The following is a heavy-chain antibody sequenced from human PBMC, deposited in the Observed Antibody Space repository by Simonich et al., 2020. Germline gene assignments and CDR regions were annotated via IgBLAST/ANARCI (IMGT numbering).Heavy chain of an antibody. CDR2: INHSGST. J-gene: IGHJ3*02. Sequence: QVQLQQWGAGLLKPSETLSLTCAVYGGSFSGYYWSWNPQPPGKGREWIGEINHSGSTNYNPSLKSRVTISVDTSKNQYSLKLSSVTAADTAVYYCARPLGIVWAFDIWGQGTMVTVSS. D-gene: IGHD3-16*01. CDR3: ARPLGIVWAFDI. CDR1: GGSFSGYY. V-gene: IGHV4-34*01.